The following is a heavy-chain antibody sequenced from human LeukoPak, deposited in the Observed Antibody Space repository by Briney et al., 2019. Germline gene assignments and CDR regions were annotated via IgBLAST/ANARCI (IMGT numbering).Heavy chain of an antibody. J-gene: IGHJ4*02. V-gene: IGHV3-48*03. Sequence: PGGSLRLSCAASGFTFSRYEMNWVRQAPGKGLEWVSYISSGSTIYYADSMKGRFTISRDNAKNSLYLQMNSLRAEDTAVYYCARPSQRIAVAGTESDYWGEGTLVTVSS. CDR2: ISSGSTI. CDR3: ARPSQRIAVAGTESDY. D-gene: IGHD6-19*01. CDR1: GFTFSRYE.